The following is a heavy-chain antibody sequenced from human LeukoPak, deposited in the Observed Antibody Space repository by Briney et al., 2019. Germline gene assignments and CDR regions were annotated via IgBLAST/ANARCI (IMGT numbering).Heavy chain of an antibody. CDR2: IKQDGSEK. J-gene: IGHJ4*02. D-gene: IGHD3-22*01. CDR3: SRVPSRYESSVYYYD. Sequence: GGSLRLSCAASGFTFSSYWMSWVRQAPGKGLEWVANIKQDGSEKYYVDSVKGRFTISRDNAKNSLYLKMNSLRPEDTAVYSCSRVPSRYESSVYYYDWGQGTLVTVSS. V-gene: IGHV3-7*01. CDR1: GFTFSSYW.